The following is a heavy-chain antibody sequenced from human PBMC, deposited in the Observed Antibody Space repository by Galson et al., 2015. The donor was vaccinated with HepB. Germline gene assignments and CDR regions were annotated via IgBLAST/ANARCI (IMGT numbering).Heavy chain of an antibody. D-gene: IGHD3/OR15-3a*01. V-gene: IGHV3-30*18. CDR1: GFTFSSYG. Sequence: SLRLSCAASGFTFSSYGIHWVRQAPGKGLEWVAVISYDGSNKYYADSVKGRFTISRDNSKNTLFLQMDSLRTEDTAVYYCAKVADVDFWTGYVFYGMDVWGQGTTVTVSS. J-gene: IGHJ6*02. CDR2: ISYDGSNK. CDR3: AKVADVDFWTGYVFYGMDV.